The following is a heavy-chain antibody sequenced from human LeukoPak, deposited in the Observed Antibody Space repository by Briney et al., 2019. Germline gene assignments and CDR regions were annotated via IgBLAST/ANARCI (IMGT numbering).Heavy chain of an antibody. CDR2: ISGNTGRT. V-gene: IGHV3-23*01. CDR3: ARGIYYYDSSGFSDAFDI. CDR1: GFTFSSYA. J-gene: IGHJ3*02. Sequence: PGGSLRLSCAASGFTFSSYAMNWVRQAPGKGLEWVSTISGNTGRTYYADSVKGRFTISRDNSENTLSLQLNSLRAEDTAVYYCARGIYYYDSSGFSDAFDIWGQGTLVTVSS. D-gene: IGHD3-22*01.